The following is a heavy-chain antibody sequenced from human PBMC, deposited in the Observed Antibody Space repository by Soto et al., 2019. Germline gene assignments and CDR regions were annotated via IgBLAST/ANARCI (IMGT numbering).Heavy chain of an antibody. CDR1: GGSISSSNW. Sequence: PSETLSLTCAVSGGSISSSNWWSWVRQPPGKGLEWIGEIYHSGSTNYNPSLKSRVTISVDKSKNQFSLKLSSVTAADTAVYYCARGRYYDSSGYEGVYFHDWGPGPRVTV. D-gene: IGHD3-22*01. V-gene: IGHV4-4*02. J-gene: IGHJ4*02. CDR2: IYHSGST. CDR3: ARGRYYDSSGYEGVYFHD.